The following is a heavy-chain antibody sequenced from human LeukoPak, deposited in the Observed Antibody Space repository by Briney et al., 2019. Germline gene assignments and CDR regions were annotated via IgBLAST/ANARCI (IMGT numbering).Heavy chain of an antibody. D-gene: IGHD4-17*01. Sequence: GGSLRLSCAASRFTFSDYYMTWVRQAPGRGLEWVANIKEDGSEKNYVDSVKGRFTISRDNAKNSVYLLLNSLTSEDTAVYYCARDLRAGGTWSYGVYFDLWGRGTLVTVSS. CDR1: RFTFSDYY. V-gene: IGHV3-7*01. CDR3: ARDLRAGGTWSYGVYFDL. J-gene: IGHJ2*01. CDR2: IKEDGSEK.